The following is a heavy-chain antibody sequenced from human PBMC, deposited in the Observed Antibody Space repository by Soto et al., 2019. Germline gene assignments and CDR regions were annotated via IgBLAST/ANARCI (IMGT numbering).Heavy chain of an antibody. CDR2: IIPILGLA. CDR3: ARTRGIAVTGSAFDI. D-gene: IGHD6-19*01. Sequence: SVKVSCKASGYAFTSYGIRWVRQAPGQGLEWMGRIIPILGLANSAQKFQGRVTITADKSTSTAYMELSSLRSEDTAVYYCARTRGIAVTGSAFDIWGQGTMVTVSS. J-gene: IGHJ3*02. CDR1: GYAFTSYG. V-gene: IGHV1-69*04.